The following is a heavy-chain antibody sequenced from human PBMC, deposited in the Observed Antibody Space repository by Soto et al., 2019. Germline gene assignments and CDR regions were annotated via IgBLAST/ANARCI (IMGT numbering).Heavy chain of an antibody. J-gene: IGHJ4*02. CDR2: IRSKAYGGTT. Sequence: PGGSLRLSCTASGFTFGDYAMSWFRQAPGKGLEWVGFIRSKAYGGTTEYAASVKGRFTISRDDSKSIAYLQMNSLKTEDTAVYYCTRYDSSAHTPRTLDYWGQGTLVTVSS. D-gene: IGHD3-22*01. V-gene: IGHV3-49*03. CDR1: GFTFGDYA. CDR3: TRYDSSAHTPRTLDY.